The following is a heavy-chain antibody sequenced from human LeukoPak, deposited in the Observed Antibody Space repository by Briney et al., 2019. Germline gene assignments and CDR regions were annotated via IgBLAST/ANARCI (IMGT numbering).Heavy chain of an antibody. CDR3: ANGETFNYYYDSSGYLDY. V-gene: IGHV3-30*02. D-gene: IGHD3-22*01. Sequence: GGSLRLSCAASGFTFSSYGMHWVRQAPGKGLEWVAFIRYDGSNKYYADSVKGRFTISRDNSKNTLYLQMNSLRAEDTAVYYCANGETFNYYYDSSGYLDYWGQGTLVTVSS. J-gene: IGHJ4*02. CDR1: GFTFSSYG. CDR2: IRYDGSNK.